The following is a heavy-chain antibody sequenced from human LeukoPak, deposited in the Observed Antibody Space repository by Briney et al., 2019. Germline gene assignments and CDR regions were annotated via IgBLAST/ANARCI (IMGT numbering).Heavy chain of an antibody. V-gene: IGHV4-34*01. Sequence: SETLSLTCAVYGGSFSGYYWSWIRQPPGKGLEWIGEINHSGSTNYNPSLKSRVTISVDTSKNQFSLKLSSVTAADTAVYYCARGIRGWELLNYYYYMDVWGKGTTVTVSS. CDR1: GGSFSGYY. J-gene: IGHJ6*03. CDR2: INHSGST. CDR3: ARGIRGWELLNYYYYMDV. D-gene: IGHD1-26*01.